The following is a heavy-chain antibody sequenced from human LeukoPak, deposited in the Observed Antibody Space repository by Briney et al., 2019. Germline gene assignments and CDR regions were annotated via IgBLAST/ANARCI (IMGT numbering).Heavy chain of an antibody. CDR2: ISGSGIK. J-gene: IGHJ4*02. D-gene: IGHD3-10*01. Sequence: PGGSLRLSCAASRFTFSSYEMNWVRQAPGKGLEWVSYISGSGIKHYADSVKGRFTISRDNSKNTLFLQMNSLRAEDTAVYYCVGSGSYSTYNHAITLYYFDYWGQGTLVTVSS. V-gene: IGHV3-48*03. CDR3: VGSGSYSTYNHAITLYYFDY. CDR1: RFTFSSYE.